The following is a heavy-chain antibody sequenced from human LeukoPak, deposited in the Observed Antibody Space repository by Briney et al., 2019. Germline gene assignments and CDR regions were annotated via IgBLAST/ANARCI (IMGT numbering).Heavy chain of an antibody. V-gene: IGHV3-30*18. D-gene: IGHD3-3*01. CDR1: GFTSSSYG. CDR3: AKKALDYDFWSGPDV. Sequence: GGSLRLSCAASGFTSSSYGMHWVRQAPGKGLEWVAVIAYDGSNKYYADSVKGRFTISRDNSKNTLYLQMNSLRAEDTAVYYCAKKALDYDFWSGPDVWGQGTTVTVSS. CDR2: IAYDGSNK. J-gene: IGHJ6*02.